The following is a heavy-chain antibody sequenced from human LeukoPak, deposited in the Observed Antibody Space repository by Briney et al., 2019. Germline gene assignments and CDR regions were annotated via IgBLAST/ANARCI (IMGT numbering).Heavy chain of an antibody. V-gene: IGHV1-2*02. D-gene: IGHD3/OR15-3a*01. CDR3: ARDLDLDFLFDY. CDR1: GYTFTGYY. CDR2: INPNSGGT. J-gene: IGHJ4*02. Sequence: ASVKVSCKASGYTFTGYYMHWVRQAPGQGLEWMGWINPNSGGTNYAQKFQGRVTMTRDTSISTAYMELSRLRSDDTAVYYCARDLDLDFLFDYWGQGTLVTVSS.